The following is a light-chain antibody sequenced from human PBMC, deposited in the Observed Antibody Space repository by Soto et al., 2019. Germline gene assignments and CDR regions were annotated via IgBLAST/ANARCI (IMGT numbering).Light chain of an antibody. CDR2: DAS. Sequence: EIVLTQSPGTLYLSPGERATLSCRASQSVSSTYLAWYQQKPGQPPRLLIFDASNRATGIPDRFSGSGSGIEFTLTISSLEPEDFAVYYCQQYGRSPPSWTFGQGTKVEIK. V-gene: IGKV3-20*01. CDR3: QQYGRSPPSWT. CDR1: QSVSSTY. J-gene: IGKJ1*01.